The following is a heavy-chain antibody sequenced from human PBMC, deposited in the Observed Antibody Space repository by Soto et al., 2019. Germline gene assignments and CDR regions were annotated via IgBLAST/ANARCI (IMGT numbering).Heavy chain of an antibody. V-gene: IGHV3-15*07. Sequence: GGSLRLSCAASGFTFSNAWMNWVRQAPGKGLEWVGRIKSKTDGGTTDYAAPVKGRFTISRDDSKNTLYLQMNSLKTEDTAVYYCTTAHDSSGYYYLYYFDPWGQGTLVTVSS. CDR1: GFTFSNAW. D-gene: IGHD3-22*01. CDR3: TTAHDSSGYYYLYYFDP. J-gene: IGHJ4*02. CDR2: IKSKTDGGTT.